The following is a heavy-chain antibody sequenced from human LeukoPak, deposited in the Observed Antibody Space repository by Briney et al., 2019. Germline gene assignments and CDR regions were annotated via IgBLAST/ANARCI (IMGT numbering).Heavy chain of an antibody. CDR3: ARGGYSYGSWFDP. Sequence: GGSLRLSCAASGFTVSSNYMSWVRQAPGKGLEWVAVISYDGSNKYYADSVKGRFTISRDNSKNTLYLQMNSLRAEDTAVYYCARGGYSYGSWFDPWGQGTLVTVSS. CDR2: ISYDGSNK. V-gene: IGHV3-30-3*01. CDR1: GFTVSSNY. D-gene: IGHD5-18*01. J-gene: IGHJ5*02.